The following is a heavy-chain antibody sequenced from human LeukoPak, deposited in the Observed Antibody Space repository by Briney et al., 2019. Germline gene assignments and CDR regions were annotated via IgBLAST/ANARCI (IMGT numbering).Heavy chain of an antibody. CDR3: ARVLVPAAIGSRYYYMDV. CDR2: IYTSGST. V-gene: IGHV4-4*07. Sequence: SETLSLTCTVSGGSISSYYWSWIRQPAGKGLEWIGRIYTSGSTNYNPSLKSRVTMSVDTSKNQFSLKLSSVTAADTAVYYCARVLVPAAIGSRYYYMDVWGKGTTVTVSS. CDR1: GGSISSYY. D-gene: IGHD2-2*02. J-gene: IGHJ6*03.